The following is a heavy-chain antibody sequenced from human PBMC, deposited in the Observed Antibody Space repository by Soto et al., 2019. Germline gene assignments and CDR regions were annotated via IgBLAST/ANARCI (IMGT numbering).Heavy chain of an antibody. Sequence: QVQLVESGGDLVKPGGSLRLSCAASGFTFSDHYMSWIRQAPGKGLEWNGYSSNSGSFTRYADSVKGRFSISRDNAKNSLYLQINSLRGDDTAIYYCVRSGDNYNLLDYWGQGTPVTVSS. V-gene: IGHV3-11*06. CDR2: SSNSGSFT. CDR1: GFTFSDHY. CDR3: VRSGDNYNLLDY. J-gene: IGHJ4*02. D-gene: IGHD1-1*01.